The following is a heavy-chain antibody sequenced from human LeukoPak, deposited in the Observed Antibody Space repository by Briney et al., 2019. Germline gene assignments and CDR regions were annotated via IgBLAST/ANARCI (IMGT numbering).Heavy chain of an antibody. J-gene: IGHJ4*02. CDR1: GDSVSSNSAA. CDR2: TYYRSKWYN. Sequence: SQALSLTCAISGDSVSSNSAAWNWIRQSPSRGLEWLGRTYYRSKWYNDYAVSVKSRITINPDTSKNQFSLSLTSVTAADTAVYHCARIVGCSSTSRPIGRIDSWGQGTLVTVSS. D-gene: IGHD2-2*01. CDR3: ARIVGCSSTSRPIGRIDS. V-gene: IGHV6-1*01.